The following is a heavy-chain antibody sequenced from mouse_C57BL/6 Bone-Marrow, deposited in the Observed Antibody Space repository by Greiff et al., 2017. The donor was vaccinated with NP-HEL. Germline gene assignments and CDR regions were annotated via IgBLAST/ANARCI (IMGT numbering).Heavy chain of an antibody. CDR1: GYAFTNYL. CDR3: ARRVYYDYDGWFAY. CDR2: INPGSGGT. V-gene: IGHV1-54*01. J-gene: IGHJ3*01. D-gene: IGHD2-4*01. Sequence: QVQLKESGAELVRPGTSVKVSCKASGYAFTNYLIEWVKQRPGQGLEWIGVINPGSGGTNYNEKFKGKATLTADKSSSTAYMQLSSLTSEDSAVYFCARRVYYDYDGWFAYWGQGTLVTVSA.